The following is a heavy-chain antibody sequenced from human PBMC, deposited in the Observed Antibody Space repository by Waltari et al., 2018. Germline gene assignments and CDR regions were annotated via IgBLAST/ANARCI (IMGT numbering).Heavy chain of an antibody. D-gene: IGHD3-22*01. CDR3: ARSGYYDSSGYYWWFDP. V-gene: IGHV4-39*01. CDR2: IYYSGGT. J-gene: IGHJ5*02. CDR1: GGSISSSNYY. Sequence: QLQLQESGPGLVKPSETLSLTCTDSGGSISSSNYYWGWIRQPPGKGLEWIGSIYYSGGTDYNPSLKSRVTRSVYTSKYQFYLKLNSVTAAATAVHYCARSGYYDSSGYYWWFDPWGQGTLVTVSS.